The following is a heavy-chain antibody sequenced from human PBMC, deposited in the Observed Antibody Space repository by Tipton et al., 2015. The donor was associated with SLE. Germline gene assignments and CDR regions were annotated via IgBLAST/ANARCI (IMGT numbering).Heavy chain of an antibody. CDR1: GFTFSSYS. CDR3: AREMTTVTTSTFDF. D-gene: IGHD4-11*01. J-gene: IGHJ4*02. Sequence: GSLRLSCAASGFTFSSYSMNWVRQAPGKGLEWVSSISISSSYIYYADSVKGRFTISRDNAKNSLYLQMNSLRAEDTAVYYCAREMTTVTTSTFDFWGQGTLVTVSS. CDR2: ISISSSYI. V-gene: IGHV3-21*01.